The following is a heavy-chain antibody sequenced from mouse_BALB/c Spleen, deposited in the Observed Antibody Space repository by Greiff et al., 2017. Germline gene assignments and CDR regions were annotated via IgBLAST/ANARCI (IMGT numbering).Heavy chain of an antibody. CDR2: ISDGGSYT. V-gene: IGHV5-4*02. CDR1: GFTFSDYY. J-gene: IGHJ3*01. Sequence: EVHLVESGGGLVKPGGSLKLSCAASGFTFSDYYMYWVRQTPEKRLEWVATISDGGSYTYYPDSVKGRFTISRDNAKNNLYLQMSSLKSEDTAMYYCARASFAYWGQGTLVTVSA. CDR3: ARASFAY.